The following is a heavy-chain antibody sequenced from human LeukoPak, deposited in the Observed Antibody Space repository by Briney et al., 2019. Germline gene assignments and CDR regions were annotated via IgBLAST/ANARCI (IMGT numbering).Heavy chain of an antibody. CDR2: ISGNGNNI. D-gene: IGHD3-3*01. Sequence: GGSLRLSCAPFGFTFEDYAMHWVRQGPGKGLEWVSLISGNGNNIYYADSVKGRFTISRDNSKNSLYLQMNSLRTEDTALYYCAKDLPQYYDFWSGYYGGFDYWGQGTLVTVSS. CDR1: GFTFEDYA. CDR3: AKDLPQYYDFWSGYYGGFDY. V-gene: IGHV3-43*02. J-gene: IGHJ4*02.